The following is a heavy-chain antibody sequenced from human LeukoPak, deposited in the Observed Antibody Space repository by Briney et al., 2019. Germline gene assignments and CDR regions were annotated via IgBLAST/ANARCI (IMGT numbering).Heavy chain of an antibody. V-gene: IGHV4-31*03. CDR1: GGSISSGGYY. CDR2: IYYSGSP. D-gene: IGHD4-17*01. Sequence: SQTLSLTCTVSGGSISSGGYYWRWLRQHPGKGLAWVGYIYYSGSPYYNPSLKSRVTISVDTSKNQFSLKLSSVTAADTAVYYCARDHVTTGYFDYWGQGTLVTVSS. J-gene: IGHJ4*02. CDR3: ARDHVTTGYFDY.